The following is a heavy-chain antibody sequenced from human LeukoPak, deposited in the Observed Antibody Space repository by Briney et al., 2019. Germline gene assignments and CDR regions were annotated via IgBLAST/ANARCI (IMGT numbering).Heavy chain of an antibody. J-gene: IGHJ6*02. CDR3: TTDRTSDSSSWYEFGVYYYYGMDV. D-gene: IGHD6-13*01. Sequence: PGGSLRLSCAASGFTFSNAWMNWVRQAPGKGLEWVSRIKSKTDGGTTDYAAPVKGRFTISRDDSKNTLYLQMNSLKTEDTAVYYCTTDRTSDSSSWYEFGVYYYYGMDVWGQGTTVTVSS. V-gene: IGHV3-15*07. CDR1: GFTFSNAW. CDR2: IKSKTDGGTT.